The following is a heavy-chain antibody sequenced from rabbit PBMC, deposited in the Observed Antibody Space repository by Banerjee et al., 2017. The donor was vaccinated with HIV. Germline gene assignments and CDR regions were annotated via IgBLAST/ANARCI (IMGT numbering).Heavy chain of an antibody. CDR3: ARDTRYAGSSYYTRFNL. J-gene: IGHJ4*01. Sequence: QSLEESGGDLVKPGASLTLTCTASGFSFSSSYYMCWVRQAPGKGLEWIACIYAGSSGSTYYASWAKGRFTISKTSSTTVTLQMTSLTAADTATYFCARDTRYAGSSYYTRFNLWGPGTLVTVS. V-gene: IGHV1S40*01. CDR2: IYAGSSGST. CDR1: GFSFSSSYY. D-gene: IGHD8-1*01.